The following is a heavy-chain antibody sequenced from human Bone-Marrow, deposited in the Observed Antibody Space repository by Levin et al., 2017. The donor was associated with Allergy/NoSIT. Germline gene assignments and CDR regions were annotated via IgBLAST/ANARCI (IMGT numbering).Heavy chain of an antibody. Sequence: GESLKISCKSSGYTFTNFWIGWVRQMPGKGLECMGVIYPGDSDTRYNPSFQGHVTISADTSSSTAYLQWSSLKTSDTAIYYCARGKFEYSSSAHSLDFWGQGTLVTVSS. CDR3: ARGKFEYSSSAHSLDF. V-gene: IGHV5-51*01. CDR1: GYTFTNFW. CDR2: IYPGDSDT. D-gene: IGHD6-6*01. J-gene: IGHJ4*02.